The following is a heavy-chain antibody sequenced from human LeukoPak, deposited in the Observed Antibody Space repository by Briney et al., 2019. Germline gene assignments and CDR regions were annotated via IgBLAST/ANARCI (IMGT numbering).Heavy chain of an antibody. J-gene: IGHJ4*02. Sequence: GSLRLSCAASGFTVSSNYMSWVRQAPGKGLEWVSVIYSGGNTYYADSVKGRFTISRDNSKNTLYLQMNSLRAEDTAVYYCARGDSSGYYYFDYWGQGTLVTVSS. CDR2: IYSGGNT. D-gene: IGHD6-19*01. CDR3: ARGDSSGYYYFDY. CDR1: GFTVSSNY. V-gene: IGHV3-53*01.